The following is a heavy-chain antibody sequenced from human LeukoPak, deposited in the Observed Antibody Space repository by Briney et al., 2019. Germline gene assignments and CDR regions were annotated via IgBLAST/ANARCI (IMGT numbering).Heavy chain of an antibody. CDR2: INWNGGST. Sequence: GGSLRLSCAASGFTFDDYGMSWVRQAPGKGLEWVSGINWNGGSTGYADSVKGRFTISRDNAKNSLYLQMNSLRAEDTALYHCTRSSSTDLYYFDYWGQGTLVTVSS. V-gene: IGHV3-20*01. J-gene: IGHJ4*02. D-gene: IGHD6-6*01. CDR1: GFTFDDYG. CDR3: TRSSSTDLYYFDY.